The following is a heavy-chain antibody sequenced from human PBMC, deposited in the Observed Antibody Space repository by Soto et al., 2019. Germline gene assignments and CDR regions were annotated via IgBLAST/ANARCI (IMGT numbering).Heavy chain of an antibody. CDR3: VKGHVFVAPQNGRSFDS. V-gene: IGHV3-21*01. J-gene: IGHJ4*02. D-gene: IGHD2-21*01. CDR2: IGSRTSDI. Sequence: PGGSLRLSCAASGFTLSRHTMNWVRQAPGKGLEWVSFIGSRTSDIYYADSVKGRFTISRDNAKNSLYLDLTRLRAEDTAVYFCVKGHVFVAPQNGRSFDSWGQGSLVTVSS. CDR1: GFTLSRHT.